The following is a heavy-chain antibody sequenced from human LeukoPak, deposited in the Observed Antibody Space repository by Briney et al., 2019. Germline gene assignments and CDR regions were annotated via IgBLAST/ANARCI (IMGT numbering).Heavy chain of an antibody. CDR2: AYSGGGT. V-gene: IGHV3-66*04. Sequence: PGGSLRLSCAASGFTVSSNYMSWVRQAPGRGLEWVSVAYSGGGTYYADSVKGRFTISRDNSKNTLYLQMNSLRAEDTAVYYCARLGVQSAGKYYFDYWGQGTLVTVSS. J-gene: IGHJ4*02. CDR3: ARLGVQSAGKYYFDY. CDR1: GFTVSSNY. D-gene: IGHD2-8*01.